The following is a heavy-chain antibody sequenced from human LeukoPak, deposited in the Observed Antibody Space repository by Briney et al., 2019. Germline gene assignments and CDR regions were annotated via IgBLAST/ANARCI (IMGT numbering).Heavy chain of an antibody. CDR2: MNPNSGNT. CDR3: ATDGYCSITNCYDGLNWFDP. Sequence: VASLKASCTASGYTFTGYSMHWVRQAPGEGLEWMGWMNPNSGNTCYARKFQGRVTMTRTTSISAAYMELSRLRSDDTAVYYCATDGYCSITNCYDGLNWFDPWGQGTLVTVSS. V-gene: IGHV1-8*01. J-gene: IGHJ5*02. D-gene: IGHD2-2*01. CDR1: GYTFTGYS.